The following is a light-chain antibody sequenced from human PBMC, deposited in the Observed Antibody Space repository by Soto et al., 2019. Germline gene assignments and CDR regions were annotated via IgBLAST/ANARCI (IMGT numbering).Light chain of an antibody. J-gene: IGLJ1*01. V-gene: IGLV2-23*01. CDR2: DGS. Sequence: QSALTQPASVSGSPGQSITISCTGTSSDVGSYKLVSWYQHHPGKAPKLIIYDGSERPSGISNRFSGSKSGNSASLTISGLQAEDEADFYCCSYAGSSTYVFGTGTKLTVL. CDR1: SSDVGSYKL. CDR3: CSYAGSSTYV.